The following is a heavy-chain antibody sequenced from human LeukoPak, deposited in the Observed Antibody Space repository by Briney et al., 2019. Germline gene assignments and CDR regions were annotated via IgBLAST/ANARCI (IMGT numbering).Heavy chain of an antibody. V-gene: IGHV1-8*03. CDR1: GYTFTSYD. CDR3: ARVYDYSNSGYY. Sequence: ASVKVSCKASGYTFTSYDINWVRQATGQGLEWMGWMNPNSGNTGYAQKFQGRVTITRNTSISTAYMELSSLRSEDTAVYYCARVYDYSNSGYYWGQGTLVTVSS. J-gene: IGHJ4*02. CDR2: MNPNSGNT. D-gene: IGHD4-11*01.